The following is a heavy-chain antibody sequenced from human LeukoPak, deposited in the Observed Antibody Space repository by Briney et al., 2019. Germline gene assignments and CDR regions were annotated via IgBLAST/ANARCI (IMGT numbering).Heavy chain of an antibody. D-gene: IGHD4-17*01. CDR2: IYYSGST. J-gene: IGHJ5*02. V-gene: IGHV4-30-4*01. CDR3: AREYGDDNWFDP. Sequence: SETLSLTCTVSGGSISSGDYYWSWTRQPPGKGLEWIGYIYYSGSTYYNPSLKSRVTISVDTSKNQFSLKLSSVTAADTAVYYCAREYGDDNWFDPWGQGTLVTVSS. CDR1: GGSISSGDYY.